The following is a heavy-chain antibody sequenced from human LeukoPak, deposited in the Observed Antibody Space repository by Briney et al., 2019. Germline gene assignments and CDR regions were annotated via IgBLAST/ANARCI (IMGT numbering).Heavy chain of an antibody. Sequence: GGSLRLSCAASEFTFIDYYISWIRQAQGKGLEWVSYISSSGSTIYYADSVKGRFTISRDNAKNSLYLQMNSLRAEDTAVYYCARDGSSSSLDYWGQGTLVTVSS. CDR2: ISSSGSTI. CDR3: ARDGSSSSLDY. CDR1: EFTFIDYY. D-gene: IGHD6-6*01. V-gene: IGHV3-11*04. J-gene: IGHJ4*02.